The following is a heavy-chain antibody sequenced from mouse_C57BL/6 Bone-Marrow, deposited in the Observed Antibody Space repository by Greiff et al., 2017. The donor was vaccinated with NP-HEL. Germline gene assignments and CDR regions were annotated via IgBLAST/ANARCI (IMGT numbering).Heavy chain of an antibody. CDR1: GYSITSGYY. CDR2: ISYDGSN. V-gene: IGHV3-6*01. Sequence: EVKLQESGPGLVKPSQSLSLTCSVTGYSITSGYYWNWIRQFPGNKLEWMGYISYDGSNNYNPSLKNRISITRDPSKNKFFLKLNTVTTEDTATFYCARGWLLYAMNYWGQGTSVTVSS. D-gene: IGHD2-3*01. CDR3: ARGWLLYAMNY. J-gene: IGHJ4*01.